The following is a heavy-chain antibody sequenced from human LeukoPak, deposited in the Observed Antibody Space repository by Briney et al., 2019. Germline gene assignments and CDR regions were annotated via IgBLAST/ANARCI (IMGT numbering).Heavy chain of an antibody. J-gene: IGHJ4*02. V-gene: IGHV3-74*01. Sequence: PGGSLRLSCAASGFSFSSSWMHWVRQAPGTGLVWVSRINSDGSTTNYADSVKGRFTISRDNAMSTLYLQMNSLRAEDTAVYYCAKDRPPGGSPLMDYWGQGSLVTVSS. CDR1: GFSFSSSW. CDR2: INSDGSTT. CDR3: AKDRPPGGSPLMDY. D-gene: IGHD1-26*01.